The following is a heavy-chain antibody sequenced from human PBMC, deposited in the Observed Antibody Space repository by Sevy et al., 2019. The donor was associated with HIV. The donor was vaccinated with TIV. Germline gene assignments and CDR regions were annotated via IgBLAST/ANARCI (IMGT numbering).Heavy chain of an antibody. Sequence: GGSLRLSCEASGFTFSSLSMSWVRQAPGKGLEWVSYIGSDGTTKHYAESMRGRFTISRDNAKNSLYLQINSLRAEDTAVYYCAATSGTWEDAFDLWSQGTMVTVSS. J-gene: IGHJ3*01. CDR3: AATSGTWEDAFDL. V-gene: IGHV3-48*01. CDR2: IGSDGTTK. D-gene: IGHD2-15*01. CDR1: GFTFSSLS.